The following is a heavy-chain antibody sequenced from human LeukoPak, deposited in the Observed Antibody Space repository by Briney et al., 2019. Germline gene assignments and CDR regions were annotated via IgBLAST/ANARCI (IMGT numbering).Heavy chain of an antibody. CDR1: GYTFTSYG. CDR2: ISAYNGST. Sequence: GASVKVSCKASGYTFTSYGISWVRQAPGQGLEWMGWISAYNGSTNYAQKLQGRVTMTTDTSTSTAYMELRSLRSDDTAVYYCARDRAGIVGAWIGNFDYWGQGTLVTVSS. J-gene: IGHJ4*02. CDR3: ARDRAGIVGAWIGNFDY. D-gene: IGHD1-26*01. V-gene: IGHV1-18*01.